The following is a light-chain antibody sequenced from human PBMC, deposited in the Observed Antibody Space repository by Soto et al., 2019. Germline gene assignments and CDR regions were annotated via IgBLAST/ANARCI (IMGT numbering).Light chain of an antibody. Sequence: IVMTQSPATLSVSPGERATLSCRASQSVSSNLAWYQHKPGQAPRLLFYGASTRAAGIPARFSGGGSGTAVTLAIRGLQSEDFADYYCQQSKKWPYTFGQGTKLDIK. CDR3: QQSKKWPYT. V-gene: IGKV3-15*01. CDR1: QSVSSN. CDR2: GAS. J-gene: IGKJ2*01.